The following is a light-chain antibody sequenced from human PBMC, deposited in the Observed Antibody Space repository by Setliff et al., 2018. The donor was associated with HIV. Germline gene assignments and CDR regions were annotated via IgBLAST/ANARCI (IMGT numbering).Light chain of an antibody. CDR3: VLYVGSGVV. CDR1: SGSVSTSYY. CDR2: STN. J-gene: IGLJ2*01. Sequence: QTVVTQEPSFSVSPGGTVTLTCGLSSGSVSTSYYPSWYQQTPGQAPRTLIYSTNTRSSGVPDRFSGSILGNKAALTITGAQADDESDYYCVLYVGSGVVFGGGTKGTVL. V-gene: IGLV8-61*01.